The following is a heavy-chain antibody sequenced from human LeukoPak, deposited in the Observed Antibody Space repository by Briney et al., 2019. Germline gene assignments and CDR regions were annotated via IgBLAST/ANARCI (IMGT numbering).Heavy chain of an antibody. Sequence: SETLSLTCTVSGGSISSGSYCWSWIRQPAGKGLEWIGRIYTSGSTNYNPSLKSRVTISVDTSKNQFSLKLSSVTAADTAVYYCARDFWSSSSDYWGQGTLVTVS. D-gene: IGHD6-6*01. CDR2: IYTSGST. V-gene: IGHV4-61*02. J-gene: IGHJ4*02. CDR3: ARDFWSSSSDY. CDR1: GGSISSGSYC.